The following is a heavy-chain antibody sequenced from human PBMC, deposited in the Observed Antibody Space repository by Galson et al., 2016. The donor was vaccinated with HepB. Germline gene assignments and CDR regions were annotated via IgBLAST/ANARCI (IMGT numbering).Heavy chain of an antibody. V-gene: IGHV3-23*01. CDR2: ITDRGDGA. CDR1: GFNLSTSW. J-gene: IGHJ4*02. Sequence: SLRLSCAASGFNLSTSWMSWVRQAPGKGLEWVSAITDRGDGATYADSVKGRFTLSRDNSKNTLYLQMNRLRAEDTAMYYCAKPYDFWSGPYLPYGYWGQGTLVTGSS. CDR3: AKPYDFWSGPYLPYGY. D-gene: IGHD3-3*01.